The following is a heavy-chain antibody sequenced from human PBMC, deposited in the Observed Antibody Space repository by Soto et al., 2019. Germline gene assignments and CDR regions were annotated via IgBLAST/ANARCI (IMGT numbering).Heavy chain of an antibody. CDR3: ARDPGYSYGYN. D-gene: IGHD5-18*01. J-gene: IGHJ4*02. V-gene: IGHV1-18*01. CDR1: GYTFTNYG. Sequence: GASVKVSCKASGYTFTNYGFSWVRQAPGQGLEWMGWISGYNGNTNYAERFQGRVTMTRDTSTSTAYMELRSLRSDDTAVYYCARDPGYSYGYNWGQGTLVTVSS. CDR2: ISGYNGNT.